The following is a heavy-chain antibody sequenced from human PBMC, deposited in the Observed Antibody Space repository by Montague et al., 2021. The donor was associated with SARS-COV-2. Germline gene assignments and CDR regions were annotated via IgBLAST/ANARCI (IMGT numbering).Heavy chain of an antibody. J-gene: IGHJ4*02. V-gene: IGHV4-39*07. Sequence: SETLSLTCTVSGDSTSCPNCYWGWIRQAPGKGLDWIGDIKQSGSTNYNPSLKSRVTISVDTSKNQFSLKLTSVTAADTAVYFCARGHLSVSMIVVVFTSASYYFDYWGQGAQVTVSS. CDR3: ARGHLSVSMIVVVFTSASYYFDY. CDR2: IKQSGST. CDR1: GDSTSCPNCY. D-gene: IGHD3-22*01.